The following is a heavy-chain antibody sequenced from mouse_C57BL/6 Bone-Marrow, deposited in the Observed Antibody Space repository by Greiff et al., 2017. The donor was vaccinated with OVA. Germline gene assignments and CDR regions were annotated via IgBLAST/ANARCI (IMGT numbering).Heavy chain of an antibody. CDR2: ISSGGDYI. CDR3: TRAGAYYSNLLNFDY. Sequence: EVQLVESGEGLVKPGGSLKLSCAASGFTFSSYAMSWVRQTPEKRLEWVAYISSGGDYIYYADTVKGRFTISRDNARNTLYLQMSSLKSEDTAMYYCTRAGAYYSNLLNFDYWGQGTTLTVSS. V-gene: IGHV5-9-1*02. CDR1: GFTFSSYA. J-gene: IGHJ2*01. D-gene: IGHD2-5*01.